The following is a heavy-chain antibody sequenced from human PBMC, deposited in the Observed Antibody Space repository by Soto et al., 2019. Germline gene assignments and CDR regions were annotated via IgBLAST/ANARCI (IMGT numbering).Heavy chain of an antibody. V-gene: IGHV3-11*01. CDR3: QKGDYSELDDAFDI. J-gene: IGHJ3*02. D-gene: IGHD4-17*01. Sequence: GGSLRLSCAASGFTFSDYYMSWIRQAPGKGLEWVSYISSSGSTIYYADSVKGRFTISRDNAKNSLYLQMNSLRAEDTAVYYCQKGDYSELDDAFDIWGKGTMVTVSS. CDR1: GFTFSDYY. CDR2: ISSSGSTI.